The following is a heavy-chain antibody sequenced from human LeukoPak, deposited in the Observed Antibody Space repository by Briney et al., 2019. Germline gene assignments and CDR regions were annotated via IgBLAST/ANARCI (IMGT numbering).Heavy chain of an antibody. Sequence: GGSLRLSCAASGFTFSSYEMNWVRQAPGKGLEWVSYISSSGSTIYYADSVKGRFTISRDNAKNSLYLQMNSLRAEDTAVYYCARDSREHQYYYYYMDVWGKGTTVTISS. CDR2: ISSSGSTI. D-gene: IGHD1/OR15-1a*01. CDR3: ARDSREHQYYYYYMDV. J-gene: IGHJ6*03. V-gene: IGHV3-48*03. CDR1: GFTFSSYE.